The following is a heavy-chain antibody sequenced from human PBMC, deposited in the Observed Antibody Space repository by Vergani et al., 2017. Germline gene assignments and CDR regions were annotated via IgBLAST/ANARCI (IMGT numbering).Heavy chain of an antibody. CDR1: GGSISSYY. CDR2: IYYSGST. D-gene: IGHD3-10*01. J-gene: IGHJ5*02. Sequence: QVQLQESGPGLVKPSETLSLTCTVSGGSISSYYWSWIRQPSGKVLEWIGYIYYSGSTNYNPSLKSRVTISVDTSKNQFSLKLSSVTAADTAVYYCARVADFDGWGSRLLDLRVQGILVTVSS. CDR3: ARVADFDGWGSRLLDL. V-gene: IGHV4-59*01.